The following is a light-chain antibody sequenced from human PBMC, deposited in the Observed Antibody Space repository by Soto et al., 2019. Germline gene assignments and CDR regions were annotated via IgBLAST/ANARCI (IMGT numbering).Light chain of an antibody. V-gene: IGLV1-44*01. J-gene: IGLJ2*01. Sequence: QSVLTQPPSASGTPGQRVSISCSGSSSNIGSNTVNWYQHLPGMAPKLLMYSNSQRPSGVPDRFSGSKSGTAASLAISGLQSEDETDYSCATWDDTLNGPVFGGGTKVTVL. CDR1: SSNIGSNT. CDR3: ATWDDTLNGPV. CDR2: SNS.